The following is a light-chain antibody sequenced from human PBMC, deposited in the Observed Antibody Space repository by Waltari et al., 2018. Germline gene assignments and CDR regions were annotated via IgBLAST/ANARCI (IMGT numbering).Light chain of an antibody. Sequence: DVVMTQSPVSLPVTLGQPASISCRCSESLLIHDGHTYLNWFHQRPGQSPRRLIYQVSDRDSGVPDRFSGSGSGADFTLNISRVEAEDVGVYYCQQYYSTRLFTFGPGTKVDIK. CDR2: QVS. J-gene: IGKJ3*01. CDR1: ESLLIHDGHTY. CDR3: QQYYSTRLFT. V-gene: IGKV2-30*01.